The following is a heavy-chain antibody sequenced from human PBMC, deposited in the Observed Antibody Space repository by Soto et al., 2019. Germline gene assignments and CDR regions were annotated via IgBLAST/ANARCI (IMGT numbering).Heavy chain of an antibody. D-gene: IGHD2-8*01. CDR1: GYTFTSYG. J-gene: IGHJ5*02. CDR2: ISAYNGNT. V-gene: IGHV1-18*01. CDR3: ARVSNQWRSYQRNNWFDP. Sequence: ASVKVSCKASGYTFTSYGISWVRKAPGQGLEWMGWISAYNGNTNYAQKLQGRVTMTTDTSTSTAYMELRSLRSDDTAVYYCARVSNQWRSYQRNNWFDPWGQGTLVTVSS.